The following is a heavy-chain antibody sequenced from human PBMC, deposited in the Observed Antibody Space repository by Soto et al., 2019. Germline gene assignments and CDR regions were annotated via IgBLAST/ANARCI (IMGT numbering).Heavy chain of an antibody. V-gene: IGHV1-69*01. CDR3: ARDGGRHSGGIDY. CDR2: IIPTFGTA. CDR1: EATSTSNP. D-gene: IGHD1-26*01. J-gene: IGHJ4*02. Sequence: QVQLVQSGAEVKKPGSSLKSSSKLPEATSTSNPFTGLRQAPGQGLEWMGEIIPTFGTANYAQKFQGRVTITADESTSTAYMELSSLRSEDTAVYYCARDGGRHSGGIDYWGQGTLVTVSS.